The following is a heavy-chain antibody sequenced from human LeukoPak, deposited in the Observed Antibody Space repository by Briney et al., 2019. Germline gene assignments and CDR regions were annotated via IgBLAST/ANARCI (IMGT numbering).Heavy chain of an antibody. CDR1: GYTFSDYY. J-gene: IGHJ3*02. CDR3: ARESFSTVTSATDAFDI. Sequence: ASVKVSCKASGYTFSDYYIHWVRQAPGQGLEWMGWINPNSGGTNSAQKFQGRVTMTRDTSISTAYMELSRLRSDDTAVYYCARESFSTVTSATDAFDIWGQGAMVTVSS. CDR2: INPNSGGT. D-gene: IGHD4-17*01. V-gene: IGHV1-2*02.